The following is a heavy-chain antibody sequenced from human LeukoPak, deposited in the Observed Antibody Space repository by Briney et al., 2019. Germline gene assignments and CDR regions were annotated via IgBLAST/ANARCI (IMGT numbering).Heavy chain of an antibody. V-gene: IGHV3-48*03. D-gene: IGHD2-15*01. CDR2: ISHTGSLI. CDR3: SSYCSEGTCYGYFHH. Sequence: SGGSLRLSCAASGLTSIPSELNWVRQAPGKGLEWISYISHTGSLIYYADSVKGRFTISRDNANNFLYLQMDSLRVEDTGIYYCSSYCSEGTCYGYFHHWGQGTLVSVSS. J-gene: IGHJ1*01. CDR1: GLTSIPSE.